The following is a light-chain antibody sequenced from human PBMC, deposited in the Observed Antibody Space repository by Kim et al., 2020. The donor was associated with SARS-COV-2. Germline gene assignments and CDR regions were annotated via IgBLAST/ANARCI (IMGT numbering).Light chain of an antibody. CDR1: QGISSY. CDR3: QQYYSYPGT. J-gene: IGKJ1*01. V-gene: IGKV1-8*01. Sequence: AIRITQSPSSLSVSTGDRVTITCRASQGISSYLAWYQQKPGKAPKLLIYAASTLQSGVPSRFSGSGSGTDFTLTISCLQSEDFATYYCQQYYSYPGTFGQGTKVEIK. CDR2: AAS.